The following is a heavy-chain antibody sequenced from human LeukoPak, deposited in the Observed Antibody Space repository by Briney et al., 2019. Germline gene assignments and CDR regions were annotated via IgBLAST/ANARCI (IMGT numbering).Heavy chain of an antibody. CDR1: GYTFTSYG. J-gene: IGHJ4*02. D-gene: IGHD2-8*01. CDR3: ARVGIMVYAPPSAYYFDY. CDR2: ISAYNGNT. Sequence: ASVKVSCKASGYTFTSYGISWVRQAPGQGLEWMGWISAYNGNTNYAQKLQGRVTMTTDTSTSTAYMELRSLRSDDTAVYYCARVGIMVYAPPSAYYFDYWGRGTLVTVSS. V-gene: IGHV1-18*01.